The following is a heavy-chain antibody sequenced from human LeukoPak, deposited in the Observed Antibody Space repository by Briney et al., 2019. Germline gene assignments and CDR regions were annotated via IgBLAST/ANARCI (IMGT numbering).Heavy chain of an antibody. CDR2: IIPIFGTA. CDR3: AASLGDWYFDL. CDR1: GGTFSSYA. V-gene: IGHV1-69*06. J-gene: IGHJ2*01. Sequence: SVKVSFKASGGTFSSYAISWVGQAPGQRVEWMGGIIPIFGTANYAQKFQGRVTITADKSTSTAYMELSSLRSEDTAVYYCAASLGDWYFDLWGRGTLVTVSS. D-gene: IGHD2-21*01.